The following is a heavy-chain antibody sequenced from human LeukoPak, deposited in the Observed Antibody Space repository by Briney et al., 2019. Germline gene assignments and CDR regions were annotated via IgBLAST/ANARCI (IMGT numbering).Heavy chain of an antibody. Sequence: GGSLRLSCAASGFTFSSYAMHWVRQAPGKGLEWVAVISYDGSNKYYADSVKGRFTISRDNSKNTLYLQMNSLRAEDTAVYYCARESGAWDSLRYDYWGQGTLVTASS. CDR2: ISYDGSNK. J-gene: IGHJ4*02. V-gene: IGHV3-30-3*01. D-gene: IGHD1-26*01. CDR1: GFTFSSYA. CDR3: ARESGAWDSLRYDY.